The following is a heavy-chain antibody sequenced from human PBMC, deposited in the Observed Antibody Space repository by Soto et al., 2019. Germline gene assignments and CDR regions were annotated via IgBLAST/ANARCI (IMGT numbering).Heavy chain of an antibody. J-gene: IGHJ5*02. Sequence: SXKVSFKASGVTXISYASRLVRQAPGQGLEWMGGIIPIFGTANYAQKFQGRVTITADESTSTAYMELSRMRSEDTAVYYCARGHGLNWFDPWGQGPLGTVSS. V-gene: IGHV1-69*13. CDR1: GVTXISYA. CDR2: IIPIFGTA. D-gene: IGHD3-10*01. CDR3: ARGHGLNWFDP.